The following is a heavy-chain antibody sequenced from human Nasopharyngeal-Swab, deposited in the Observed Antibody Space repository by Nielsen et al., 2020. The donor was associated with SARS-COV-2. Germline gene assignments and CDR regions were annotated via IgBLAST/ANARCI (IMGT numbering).Heavy chain of an antibody. CDR2: ISSNSDTK. CDR3: ASGTYDNAPG. CDR1: GFPFSNFR. J-gene: IGHJ4*02. D-gene: IGHD1-1*01. V-gene: IGHV3-48*02. Sequence: GSLKISCAASGFPFSNFRMNWVRQAPGKGLEWVSCISSNSDTKYYADSVKGRFTISRDNAKNSLYLQMNSLRHEDTAVYYCASGTYDNAPGWGQGTLVTVSS.